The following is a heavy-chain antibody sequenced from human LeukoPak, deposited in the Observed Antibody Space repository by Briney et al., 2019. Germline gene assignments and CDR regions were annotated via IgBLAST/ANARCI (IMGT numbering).Heavy chain of an antibody. D-gene: IGHD3-22*01. CDR1: GFTFDDYA. CDR3: AKDIKVYYDSSGSAFDY. V-gene: IGHV3-9*01. J-gene: IGHJ4*02. Sequence: GGSLRLSCAASGFTFDDYAMHWVRQAPGQGLEWVSGISWNSGTIGYADSVKGRFTISRDNAKNSLYLQMNSLRAEDTALYYCAKDIKVYYDSSGSAFDYWGQGTLVTVSS. CDR2: ISWNSGTI.